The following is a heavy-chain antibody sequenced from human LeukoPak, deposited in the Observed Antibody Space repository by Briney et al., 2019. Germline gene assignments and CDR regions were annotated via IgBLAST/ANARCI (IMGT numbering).Heavy chain of an antibody. CDR3: ARGRYCSGGSCLGY. J-gene: IGHJ4*02. V-gene: IGHV4-39*07. CDR1: GGSISSSSYY. CDR2: IYYSGST. D-gene: IGHD2-15*01. Sequence: SETLSLTCTVSGGSISSSSYYWGWIRQPPGKGLEWIGSIYYSGSTYYNPSLKSRVTISVDTSKNQSSLKLSSVTAADTAVYYCARGRYCSGGSCLGYWGQGTLVTVSS.